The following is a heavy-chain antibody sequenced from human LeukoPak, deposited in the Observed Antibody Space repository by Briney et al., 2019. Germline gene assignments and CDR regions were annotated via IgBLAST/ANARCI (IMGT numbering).Heavy chain of an antibody. CDR2: IYHSGST. V-gene: IGHV4-38-2*02. CDR1: GYSISSGYY. D-gene: IGHD3-10*01. J-gene: IGHJ4*02. CDR3: ARDRGGWFGELANTFDY. Sequence: PSETLSLTCTVSGYSISSGYYWGWIRQPPGKGLEWIGSIYHSGSTYYNPSLKSRVTISVDTSKNQFSLKLSSVTAADTAVYYCARDRGGWFGELANTFDYWGQGTLVTVSS.